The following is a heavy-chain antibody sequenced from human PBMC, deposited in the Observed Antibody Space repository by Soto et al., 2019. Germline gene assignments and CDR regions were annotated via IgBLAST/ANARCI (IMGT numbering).Heavy chain of an antibody. D-gene: IGHD6-19*01. CDR1: RFTFSSYW. CDR3: ARVGPNRSSGWLNYYYYGMDV. CDR2: INSDGSST. V-gene: IGHV3-74*01. J-gene: IGHJ6*02. Sequence: GGSLRLSFAADRFTFSSYWMHWVRQAAGKGLVWVSRINSDGSSTSYADSVKGRFTISRDNAKNTLYLQMNSLRAEDTAVYYCARVGPNRSSGWLNYYYYGMDVWGQGT.